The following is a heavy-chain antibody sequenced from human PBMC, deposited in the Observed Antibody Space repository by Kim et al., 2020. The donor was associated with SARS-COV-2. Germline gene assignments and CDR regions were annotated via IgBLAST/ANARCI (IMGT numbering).Heavy chain of an antibody. CDR3: ARKGYNYGLGGGFDY. CDR2: ISDSGGLK. Sequence: GGSLRLSCAASEFTFSNYAMSWVRQAPGKGLEWVSAISDSGGLKYYADSVKGRFTISRDNFKNTLYLQMNSLRAEDTALYYCARKGYNYGLGGGFDYWGQGTLVTVSS. D-gene: IGHD5-18*01. J-gene: IGHJ4*02. V-gene: IGHV3-23*01. CDR1: EFTFSNYA.